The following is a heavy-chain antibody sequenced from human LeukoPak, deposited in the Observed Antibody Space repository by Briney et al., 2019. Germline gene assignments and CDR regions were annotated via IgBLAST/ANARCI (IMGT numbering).Heavy chain of an antibody. J-gene: IGHJ4*02. CDR3: AIDGDWGNY. CDR1: GVTFSSYA. D-gene: IGHD4-17*01. V-gene: IGHV3-23*01. Sequence: PGGSLRLSCAASGVTFSSYAMSWVRQAPGKGLEWVSGISGSGGSTYYGDSVKGRFTISRDNSKNTLYLQMNSLRAEDTAVYYCAIDGDWGNYWGQGTLVTVSS. CDR2: ISGSGGST.